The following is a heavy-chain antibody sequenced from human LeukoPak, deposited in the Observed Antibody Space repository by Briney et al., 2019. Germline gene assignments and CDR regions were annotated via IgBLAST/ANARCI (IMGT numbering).Heavy chain of an antibody. V-gene: IGHV4-34*01. J-gene: IGHJ3*02. D-gene: IGHD2-2*01. Sequence: KSSETLSLTCAVYGGSFSGYYWSWIRQPPGKGLEWIGEINHSGSTNYNPSLKSRVTMSVDTSKNQFSLKLSSVTAADTAVYYCARETSIVVVPAATYDAFDIWGQGTMVTVSS. CDR2: INHSGST. CDR1: GGSFSGYY. CDR3: ARETSIVVVPAATYDAFDI.